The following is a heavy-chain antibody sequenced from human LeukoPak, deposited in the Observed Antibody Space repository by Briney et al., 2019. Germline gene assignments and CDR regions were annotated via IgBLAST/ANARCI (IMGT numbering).Heavy chain of an antibody. CDR2: IYTSGST. J-gene: IGHJ6*02. CDR1: GGSISSGSYY. Sequence: SQTLSLTCTVSGGSISSGSYYWSWIRQPAGKGLEWIGRIYTSGSTNYNPSLKSRVTISVDTSKNQFSLRLSSVTAADTAVYFCARHPLIYYGMDVWGQGTTVTVSS. D-gene: IGHD3/OR15-3a*01. V-gene: IGHV4-61*02. CDR3: ARHPLIYYGMDV.